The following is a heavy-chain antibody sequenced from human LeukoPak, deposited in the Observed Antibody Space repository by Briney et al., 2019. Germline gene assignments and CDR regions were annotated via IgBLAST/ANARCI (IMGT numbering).Heavy chain of an antibody. J-gene: IGHJ6*02. CDR3: VPLGGLGYYQYGMDV. CDR2: INEDGSIT. V-gene: IGHV3-74*01. Sequence: PGGSLRLSCAVSGFTFRTYWMHWVRQVPGKGLVWVSRINEDGSITNYADSVTGRFRISRDNAENTLYLQMNSLRTEDTAVYYCVPLGGLGYYQYGMDVWGRGTTVTVSS. D-gene: IGHD3/OR15-3a*01. CDR1: GFTFRTYW.